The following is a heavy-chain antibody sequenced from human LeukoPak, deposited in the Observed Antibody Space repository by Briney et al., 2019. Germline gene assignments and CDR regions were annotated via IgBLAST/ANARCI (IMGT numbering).Heavy chain of an antibody. J-gene: IGHJ4*02. CDR1: GGSISSYY. D-gene: IGHD4-23*01. CDR3: ARADYGGNDHHY. V-gene: IGHV4-4*09. CDR2: IYTSGST. Sequence: PSETLSLTCTVSGGSISSYYWSWIRQPPGKGLEWIGYIYTSGSTNYNPSLKSRVTISVDTSKNQFSLKLSSVTAADTAVYYCARADYGGNDHHYWGQGTLVTVSS.